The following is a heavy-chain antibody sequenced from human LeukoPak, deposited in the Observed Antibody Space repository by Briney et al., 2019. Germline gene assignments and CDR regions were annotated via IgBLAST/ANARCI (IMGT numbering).Heavy chain of an antibody. CDR3: VPTGTGGGYYFDY. V-gene: IGHV1-2*02. CDR2: NNPNSGGT. J-gene: IGHJ4*02. D-gene: IGHD1-1*01. Sequence: ASVTVSYEASGYTYTVYYMHGVRQAPAQGREGMGWNNPNSGGTNYARQFQGRVTMTRDTSTCTAYMELSRLRSDDTAVYYCVPTGTGGGYYFDYWGQGTLVTVSS. CDR1: GYTYTVYY.